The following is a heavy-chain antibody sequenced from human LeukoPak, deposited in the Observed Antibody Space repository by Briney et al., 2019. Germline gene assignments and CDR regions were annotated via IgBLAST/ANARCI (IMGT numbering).Heavy chain of an antibody. Sequence: GGSQRLSCAASGFTVSTNYMSWVRQAPGKGLEWVAVIYSGGSTYYADSVKGRFTISRDNSKNTLYLQMNSLRAEDTAVYYCARDRTLDPWGQGTLVTVSS. D-gene: IGHD3/OR15-3a*01. CDR2: IYSGGST. CDR3: ARDRTLDP. V-gene: IGHV3-66*01. J-gene: IGHJ5*02. CDR1: GFTVSTNY.